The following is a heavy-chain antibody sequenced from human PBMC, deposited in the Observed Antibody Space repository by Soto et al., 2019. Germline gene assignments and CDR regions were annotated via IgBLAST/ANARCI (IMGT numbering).Heavy chain of an antibody. CDR2: IKHDGSDK. D-gene: IGHD3-9*01. CDR3: AREADILNWFDP. V-gene: IGHV3-7*01. CDR1: GFTFSSYW. J-gene: IGHJ5*02. Sequence: GGSLRLSCGASGFTFSSYWMSWVRQAPGKGLEWVANIKHDGSDKYYLGSVKGRFTISRDNAKNSLYLQMNSLRDEDTAVYYCAREADILNWFDPWGQGTLVTVSS.